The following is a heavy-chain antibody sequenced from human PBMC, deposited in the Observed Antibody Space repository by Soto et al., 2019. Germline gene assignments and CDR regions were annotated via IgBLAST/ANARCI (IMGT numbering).Heavy chain of an antibody. CDR1: GFTFSSYA. CDR3: AKGYCSSTSCYGWYNWFDP. Sequence: GGSLRLSCAASGFTFSSYAMSWVHQAPGKGLEWVSAISGSGGSTYYADSVKGRFTISRDNSKNTLYLQMNSMRAEDTAVYYCAKGYCSSTSCYGWYNWFDPWGQGTLVTVSS. V-gene: IGHV3-23*01. J-gene: IGHJ5*02. D-gene: IGHD2-2*01. CDR2: ISGSGGST.